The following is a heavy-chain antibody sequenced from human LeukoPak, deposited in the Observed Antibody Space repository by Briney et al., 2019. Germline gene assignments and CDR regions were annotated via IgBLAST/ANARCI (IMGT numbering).Heavy chain of an antibody. J-gene: IGHJ4*02. CDR3: TRAPRQEPSSRYYFDY. Sequence: GGSLRLSCTASGFTFGDYAMSWFRQAPGKGLEWVGFIRSKAYGGTTEYAASVKGRFTISRDDSKSIAYLQMNSLKTEDTAVYYCTRAPRQEPSSRYYFDYWGQGTLVTVSS. CDR2: IRSKAYGGTT. D-gene: IGHD1-26*01. CDR1: GFTFGDYA. V-gene: IGHV3-49*03.